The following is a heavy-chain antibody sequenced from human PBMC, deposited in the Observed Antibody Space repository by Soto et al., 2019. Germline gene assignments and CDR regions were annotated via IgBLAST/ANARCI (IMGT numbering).Heavy chain of an antibody. D-gene: IGHD4-4*01. V-gene: IGHV3-13*01. J-gene: IGHJ4*02. Sequence: EVQLVESGGGLVQPGGSLRLSCAASGFTFSNYAMHWVRQPTGKGLEWVSGIGAAGDTYYPGSVKGRFTISRENAKNSLYLQMNSLRAGDTAVYYCASGGVTSVAQFDYWGQVTLVTVSS. CDR2: IGAAGDT. CDR1: GFTFSNYA. CDR3: ASGGVTSVAQFDY.